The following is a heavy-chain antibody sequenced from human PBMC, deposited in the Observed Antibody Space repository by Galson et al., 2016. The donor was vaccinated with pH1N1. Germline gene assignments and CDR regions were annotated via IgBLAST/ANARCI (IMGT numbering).Heavy chain of an antibody. Sequence: SVKVSCKASGYTLSRYYMHWLRQAPCQGLEWMGIIDPSSGSTTYAQKFQGRVTMTHDTATNTVYMELSSLRSDDTAVYYCARRYYFDYWGQGTLVAVSS. V-gene: IGHV1-46*03. J-gene: IGHJ4*02. CDR3: ARRYYFDY. CDR2: IDPSSGST. CDR1: GYTLSRYY.